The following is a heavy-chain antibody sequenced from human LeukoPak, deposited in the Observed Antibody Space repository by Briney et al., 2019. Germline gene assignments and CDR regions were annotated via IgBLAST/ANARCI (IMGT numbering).Heavy chain of an antibody. D-gene: IGHD1-26*01. CDR3: AKSDAVGATAPGFDY. Sequence: GGSLRLSCAASGLTFSRFALTWVRQAPGKGLEWLSAISGSGGSTYYADSVKGRFTISRDNSKNTLYLQMNSLRAEDTAVYYCAKSDAVGATAPGFDYWGQGTLVTVSS. V-gene: IGHV3-23*01. CDR2: ISGSGGST. CDR1: GLTFSRFA. J-gene: IGHJ4*02.